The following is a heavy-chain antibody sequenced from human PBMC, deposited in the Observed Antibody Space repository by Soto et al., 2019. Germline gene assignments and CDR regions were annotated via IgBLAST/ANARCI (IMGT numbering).Heavy chain of an antibody. V-gene: IGHV1-3*04. D-gene: IGHD1-26*01. J-gene: IGHJ4*02. CDR2: INTGNVNT. Sequence: ASVKVSCKASGYTFTSYAMHWVRQAPGQRLDWIGWINTGNVNTKYSQKFQGRVTITRDTSASTAYMELSSLRSEDTAVYYCASEARREDGSFDYWGQGTLVTVSS. CDR1: GYTFTSYA. CDR3: ASEARREDGSFDY.